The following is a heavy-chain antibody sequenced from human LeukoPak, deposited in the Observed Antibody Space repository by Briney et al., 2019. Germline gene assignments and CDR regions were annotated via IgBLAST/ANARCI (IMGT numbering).Heavy chain of an antibody. CDR3: ARERRDGYKVYFDY. J-gene: IGHJ4*02. CDR1: GGSFSGYY. V-gene: IGHV4-34*01. D-gene: IGHD5-24*01. Sequence: SETLSLTCAVYGGSFSGYYWSWIRQPPGKGLEWIGEINHSGSTNYNPSLKSRVTISVDTSKNQFSLRLSSVTAADTAVYYCARERRDGYKVYFDYWGQGTLVTVSS. CDR2: INHSGST.